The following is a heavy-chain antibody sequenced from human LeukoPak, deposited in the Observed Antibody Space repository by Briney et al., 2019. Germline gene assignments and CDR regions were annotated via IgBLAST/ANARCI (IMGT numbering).Heavy chain of an antibody. CDR2: IYYSGST. Sequence: PSETLSLTCTVSGGSISSYYWSWIRQPPGKGLEWIGYIYYSGSTYYNPSLKSRVTISVDRSKNQFSLKLSSVTAADTAVYYCARGSPYDSSSDAFDIWGQGTMVTVSS. J-gene: IGHJ3*02. CDR3: ARGSPYDSSSDAFDI. V-gene: IGHV4-59*12. D-gene: IGHD3-16*01. CDR1: GGSISSYY.